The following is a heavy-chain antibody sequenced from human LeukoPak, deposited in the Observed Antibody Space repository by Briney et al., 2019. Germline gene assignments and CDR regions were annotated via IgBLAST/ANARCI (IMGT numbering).Heavy chain of an antibody. CDR2: IPSNGGTT. CDR3: VRDRVVVTATFDC. CDR1: GSTFSGYA. Sequence: PGGSLRLSCSASGSTFSGYAMHWVRQAPGKGLEYVSGIPSNGGTTYYADSVKGRFTISRDNSKNTLYLQMSSLRAEDTAVYFCVRDRVVVTATFDCWGQGTLVTVSS. V-gene: IGHV3-64D*06. D-gene: IGHD2-21*02. J-gene: IGHJ4*02.